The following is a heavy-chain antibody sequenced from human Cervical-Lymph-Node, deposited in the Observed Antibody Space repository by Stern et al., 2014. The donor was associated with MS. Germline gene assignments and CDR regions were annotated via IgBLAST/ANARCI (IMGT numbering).Heavy chain of an antibody. CDR1: GLSLSNSG. Sequence: QVQLVESGGGVVQPGRSLTLSCAASGLSLSNSGMHWVRQAPGKGLEWVAVMSFVGGNKKYGDAVKGRFSISRDMANNTLFLQMNSLRPEDTAVYYCMGVGDAMHVWGQGTTVIVSS. CDR3: MGVGDAMHV. CDR2: MSFVGGNK. V-gene: IGHV3-30*03. J-gene: IGHJ6*02.